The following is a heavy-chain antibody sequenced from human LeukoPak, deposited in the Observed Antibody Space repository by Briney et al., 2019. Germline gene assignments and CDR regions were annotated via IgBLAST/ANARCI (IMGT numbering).Heavy chain of an antibody. J-gene: IGHJ6*02. D-gene: IGHD6-19*01. V-gene: IGHV3-9*01. CDR1: GFTFDDYA. CDR2: ISWNSGSI. CDR3: AKEVAGWFSYYYYGMDV. Sequence: GGSLRLSCAASGFTFDDYAMHWVRQAPGKGLEWVSGISWNSGSIGYADSVKGRFTISRDNAKNSLYLQMNSLRAEDTALYYCAKEVAGWFSYYYYGMDVWGQGTTVTVSS.